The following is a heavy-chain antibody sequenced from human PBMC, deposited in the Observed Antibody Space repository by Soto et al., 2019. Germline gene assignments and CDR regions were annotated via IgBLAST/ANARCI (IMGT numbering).Heavy chain of an antibody. V-gene: IGHV3-7*03. J-gene: IGHJ6*02. CDR3: ARENYDFWSGYYISPYYYGMDV. Sequence: GGSLRLSCAASGFTFSSYWMSWVRQARGRGLEWVANIKQDGSEKYYVDSVKGRFTISRDNAKNALYLQMNSLRAEDTAVYYCARENYDFWSGYYISPYYYGMDVWGQGTTVTVSS. D-gene: IGHD3-3*01. CDR1: GFTFSSYW. CDR2: IKQDGSEK.